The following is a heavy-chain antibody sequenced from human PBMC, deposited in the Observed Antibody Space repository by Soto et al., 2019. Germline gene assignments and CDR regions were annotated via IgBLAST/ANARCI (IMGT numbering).Heavy chain of an antibody. Sequence: GASVKVSCKASGYTFTYYHVHWVRQAPGQGLEWMGIINPNGGDTTYAQKFQGRVTMTRDTSTSTVYMEMSSLRSEDTALYYCARAPYSYGLLFYLDYWGQGTLVTVSS. CDR1: GYTFTYYH. CDR2: INPNGGDT. CDR3: ARAPYSYGLLFYLDY. J-gene: IGHJ4*02. V-gene: IGHV1-46*01. D-gene: IGHD5-18*01.